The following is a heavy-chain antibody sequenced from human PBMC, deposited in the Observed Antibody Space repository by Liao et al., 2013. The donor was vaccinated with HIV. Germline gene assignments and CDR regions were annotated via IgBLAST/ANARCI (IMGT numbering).Heavy chain of an antibody. V-gene: IGHV4-4*07. CDR1: GGSMSSYY. Sequence: QVQLQESGPGLVKPLETLSLTCTVSGGSMSSYYWNWIRQPAGKGLEWIGRIYSSGSTNYNPSLQSRVTMSVDTSENQFSLKLSSVTAADSAVYYCAREAKDYDGSGYFMRFWGQGTMVTVSS. J-gene: IGHJ3*01. CDR2: IYSSGST. CDR3: AREAKDYDGSGYFMRF. D-gene: IGHD3-22*01.